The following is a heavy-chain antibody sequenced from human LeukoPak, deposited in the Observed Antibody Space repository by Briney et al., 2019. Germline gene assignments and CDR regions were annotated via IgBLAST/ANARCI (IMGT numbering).Heavy chain of an antibody. Sequence: ASVKVSCKASGYTFTGYYMHWVRQAPGQGIEWMGWINPNSGGTNYAQKFQGRVTMTRDTSISTAYMELSRLRSDDTAVYYCARGHLRITIFGVVTPSYFDYWGQGTLVTVSS. J-gene: IGHJ4*02. CDR3: ARGHLRITIFGVVTPSYFDY. CDR2: INPNSGGT. V-gene: IGHV1-2*02. CDR1: GYTFTGYY. D-gene: IGHD3-3*01.